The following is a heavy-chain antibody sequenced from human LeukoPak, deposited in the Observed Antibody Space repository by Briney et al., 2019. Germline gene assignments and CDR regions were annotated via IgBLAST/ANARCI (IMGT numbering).Heavy chain of an antibody. J-gene: IGHJ4*02. CDR3: ARARRGSGSYSDY. CDR1: GYTFTGYY. D-gene: IGHD3-10*01. V-gene: IGHV1-69*04. CDR2: IIPILGIA. Sequence: SVKVSCKASGYTFTGYYMHWVRQAPGQGLEWMGRIIPILGIANYAQKFQGRVTITADKSTSTAYMELSSLKSEDTAVYYCARARRGSGSYSDYWGQGTLVTVSS.